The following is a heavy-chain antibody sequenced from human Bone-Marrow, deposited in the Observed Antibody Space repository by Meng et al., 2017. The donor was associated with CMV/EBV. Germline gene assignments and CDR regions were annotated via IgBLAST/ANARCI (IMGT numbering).Heavy chain of an antibody. J-gene: IGHJ4*02. D-gene: IGHD2-2*02. Sequence: ASVKVSCKASGYTFTGYYMHWVRQAPGQGLEWMGIINPSGGSTSYAQKFQGRVTMTRDTSTSTVYMELSSLRSEDTAVYYCARGTPYCSSTSCYSGDFDYWGQGTLVTVSS. CDR1: GYTFTGYY. V-gene: IGHV1-46*01. CDR3: ARGTPYCSSTSCYSGDFDY. CDR2: INPSGGST.